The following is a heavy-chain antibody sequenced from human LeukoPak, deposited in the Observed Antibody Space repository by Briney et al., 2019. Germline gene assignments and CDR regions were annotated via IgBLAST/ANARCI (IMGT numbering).Heavy chain of an antibody. CDR3: ARGYRYVVY. CDR2: IKQDGSKK. CDR1: GFTFSRYW. V-gene: IGHV3-7*03. D-gene: IGHD6-13*01. J-gene: IGHJ4*02. Sequence: GGSLRLSCAASGFTFSRYWMTWVRQAPGKGLEWVANIKQDGSKKNYVDSVKGRFTISRDNAKNSLYLQMNSLRAEDTAVYYCARGYRYVVYWGQGTLVTVSS.